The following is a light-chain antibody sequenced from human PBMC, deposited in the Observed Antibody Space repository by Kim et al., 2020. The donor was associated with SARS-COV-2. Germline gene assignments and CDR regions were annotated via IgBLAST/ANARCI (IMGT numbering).Light chain of an antibody. J-gene: IGLJ3*02. CDR3: QVWDNNTWV. CDR1: NIGSKH. CDR2: RDS. V-gene: IGLV3-9*01. Sequence: VALGQAASITCGGDNIGSKHVHWYQQKAGQAPGLVIYRDSSRPAEIPERFSGSNSGNTATLTVSRAQAGDEADYYCQVWDNNTWVFGAGTQLTVL.